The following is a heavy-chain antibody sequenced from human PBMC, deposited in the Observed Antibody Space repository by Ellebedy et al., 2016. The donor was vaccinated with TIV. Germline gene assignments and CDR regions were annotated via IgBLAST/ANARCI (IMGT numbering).Heavy chain of an antibody. V-gene: IGHV3-30-3*01. CDR3: ARPTTSGYCTNGVCPPELDY. D-gene: IGHD2-8*01. Sequence: GESLKISXAASGFTFSSYAMHWVRQAPGKGLEWVAVISYDGSNKYYADSVKGRFTISRDNSKNTLYLQMNSLRAEDTAVYYCARPTTSGYCTNGVCPPELDYWGQGTLVTVSS. J-gene: IGHJ4*02. CDR2: ISYDGSNK. CDR1: GFTFSSYA.